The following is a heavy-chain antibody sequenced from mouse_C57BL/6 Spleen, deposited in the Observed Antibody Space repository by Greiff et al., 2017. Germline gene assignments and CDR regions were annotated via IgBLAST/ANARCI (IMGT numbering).Heavy chain of an antibody. V-gene: IGHV1-69*01. D-gene: IGHD1-1*01. CDR3: ARGDGSSWDY. CDR1: GYTFTSYW. Sequence: QVQLQQPGAELVMPGASVKLSCKASGYTFTSYWMHWVKQRPGQGLEWIGEIDPSDSYTNYNQKFKGKSTLTVDKSSSTACMQLSSLTSEDSAVYYCARGDGSSWDYWGQGTTLTVSS. J-gene: IGHJ2*01. CDR2: IDPSDSYT.